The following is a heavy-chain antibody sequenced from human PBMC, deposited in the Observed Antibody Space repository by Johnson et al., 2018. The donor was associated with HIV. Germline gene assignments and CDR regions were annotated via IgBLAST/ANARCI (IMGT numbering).Heavy chain of an antibody. Sequence: VQLVESGGGVVQPGRSLRLSCAASGFTFSSYAMHWVRQAPGKGLEWVSAISGSGGSTYYADSVKGRFTISRDNSKNTLYLQMNSMRAEDTAVFYCARDRGYLDAFDLWGQGTMVTVSS. CDR2: ISGSGGST. V-gene: IGHV3-23*04. CDR3: ARDRGYLDAFDL. J-gene: IGHJ3*01. D-gene: IGHD1-26*01. CDR1: GFTFSSYA.